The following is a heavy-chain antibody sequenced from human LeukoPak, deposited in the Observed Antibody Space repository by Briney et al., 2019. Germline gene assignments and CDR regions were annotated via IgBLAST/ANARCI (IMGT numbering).Heavy chain of an antibody. Sequence: GASVKVSCKASGYTFTSYGISWVRQAPGQGLEWMGWISAYNGNTNYAQKLQGRVTMTTDTSTSTAYMELRSLRSDDTAVYYCARTAYYDFWSGYSASAYYFDYWGQGTLVTVSS. D-gene: IGHD3-3*01. J-gene: IGHJ4*02. CDR3: ARTAYYDFWSGYSASAYYFDY. V-gene: IGHV1-18*01. CDR1: GYTFTSYG. CDR2: ISAYNGNT.